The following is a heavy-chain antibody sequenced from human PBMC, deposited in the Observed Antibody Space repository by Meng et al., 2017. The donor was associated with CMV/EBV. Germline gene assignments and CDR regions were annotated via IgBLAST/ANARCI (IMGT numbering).Heavy chain of an antibody. V-gene: IGHV4-39*01. CDR1: GGSISSSSYY. CDR3: ARVRCSSTSCYGDFDD. D-gene: IGHD2-2*01. Sequence: GSLRLSCTVSGGSISSSSYYWGWIRQPPGKGLEWIGSIDYSGSTYYNPSLQSRVTISVDTSKNQFSLKLSSVAAADTAVYYCARVRCSSTSCYGDFDDWGQGTLVTVSS. J-gene: IGHJ4*02. CDR2: IDYSGST.